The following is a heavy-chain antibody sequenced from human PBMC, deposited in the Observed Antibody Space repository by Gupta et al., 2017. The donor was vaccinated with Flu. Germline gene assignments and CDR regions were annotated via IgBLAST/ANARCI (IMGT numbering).Heavy chain of an antibody. J-gene: IGHJ3*02. CDR2: INPDRGAT. CDR1: GYTFTTHY. CDR3: ARELRTAPADPFDI. Sequence: QVQLVQSGAEVKKPGASVRVSCEASGYTFTTHYIHWVRQAPGQGLEWLGWINPDRGATNYAQKFQGRVTMTTDTSINTVYMELNSLRSGDTAIYYCARELRTAPADPFDIWGPGTAVIVSS. V-gene: IGHV1-2*02.